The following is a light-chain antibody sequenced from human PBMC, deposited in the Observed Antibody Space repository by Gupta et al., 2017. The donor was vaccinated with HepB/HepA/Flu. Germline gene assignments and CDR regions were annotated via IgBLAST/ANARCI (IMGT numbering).Light chain of an antibody. CDR3: SSYMSTSALAV. J-gene: IGLJ3*02. V-gene: IGLV2-14*01. CDR2: DVS. CDR1: SSDV. Sequence: QSALTQPVSVSGSPGQSITISCTGTSSDVSWYQQHPGKAPKLMIYDVSKRPARVSYRFSGSKSGNTASLTISELQAEDEADYYCSSYMSTSALAVFGGGTKLTVL.